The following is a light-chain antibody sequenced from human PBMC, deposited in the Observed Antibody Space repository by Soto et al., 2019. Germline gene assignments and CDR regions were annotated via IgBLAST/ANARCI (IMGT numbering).Light chain of an antibody. Sequence: QSALTQPASVSGSHGQSITISCTGTGSDVGGYNYVSWYQQHPGKAPKLIIYEVSNRPSGVSNRFSGSKSGNTASLTISGLQAEDEADYYCSSYTSSSTRVFGGGTKLTVL. CDR1: GSDVGGYNY. CDR3: SSYTSSSTRV. CDR2: EVS. V-gene: IGLV2-14*01. J-gene: IGLJ2*01.